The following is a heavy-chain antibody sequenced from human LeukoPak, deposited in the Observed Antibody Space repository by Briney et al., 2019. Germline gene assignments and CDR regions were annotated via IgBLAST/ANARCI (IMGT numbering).Heavy chain of an antibody. CDR2: IKQDGNEK. V-gene: IGHV3-7*01. CDR3: ARDGSGTYYKGDC. D-gene: IGHD3-10*01. J-gene: IGHJ4*02. Sequence: GGSLRLSCAASGFTFTSYWMSWVRQVPGKGLEWVANIKQDGNEKYYVDSVKGRFTISRDNSKNTLYLQMNGLRVEDTAVYYCARDGSGTYYKGDCWGQGTLVTVSS. CDR1: GFTFTSYW.